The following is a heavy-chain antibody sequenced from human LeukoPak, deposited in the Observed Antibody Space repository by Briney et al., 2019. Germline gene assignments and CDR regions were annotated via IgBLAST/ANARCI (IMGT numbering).Heavy chain of an antibody. Sequence: PGESLRLSCAASGFTFTTYWMSWVRQAPGKGLGWVANINQDGTEKFYVDSVKGRFTISRDNAKNSLYLQMNSLRVEDTAVYYCAKVAKYYYGSETYYFFEHWGQGTPVTASS. CDR1: GFTFTTYW. CDR3: AKVAKYYYGSETYYFFEH. J-gene: IGHJ4*02. V-gene: IGHV3-7*01. D-gene: IGHD3-10*01. CDR2: INQDGTEK.